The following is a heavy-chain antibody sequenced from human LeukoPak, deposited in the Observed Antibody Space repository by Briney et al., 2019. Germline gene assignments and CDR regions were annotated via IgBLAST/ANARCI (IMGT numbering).Heavy chain of an antibody. V-gene: IGHV3-74*01. Sequence: PGESLRLSCAASGFTFSSYWMHWVRQAPGKGLVWVSRINSDGSSTNYADSVKGRFTISRDNAKNTLYLQMNSLRAEDTALYYCAKDLAATIPVGFDYWGQGTLVTVSS. D-gene: IGHD6-13*01. J-gene: IGHJ4*02. CDR1: GFTFSSYW. CDR3: AKDLAATIPVGFDY. CDR2: INSDGSST.